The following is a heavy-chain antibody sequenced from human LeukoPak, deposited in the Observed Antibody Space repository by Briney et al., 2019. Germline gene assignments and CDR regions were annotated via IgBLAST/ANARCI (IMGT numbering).Heavy chain of an antibody. CDR2: INHSGST. J-gene: IGHJ4*02. CDR3: ARDPYSSSSSLDY. D-gene: IGHD6-6*01. V-gene: IGHV4-39*07. CDR1: GGSISSSSYY. Sequence: SETLSLTCTVSGGSISSSSYYWGWIRQPPGKGLEWIGEINHSGSTNYNPSLKSRVTISVDTSKNQFSLKLSSVTAADTAVYYCARDPYSSSSSLDYWGQGTLVTVSS.